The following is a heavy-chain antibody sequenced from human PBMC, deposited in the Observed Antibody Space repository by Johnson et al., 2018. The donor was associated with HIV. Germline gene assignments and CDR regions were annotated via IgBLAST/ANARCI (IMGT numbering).Heavy chain of an antibody. V-gene: IGHV3-53*03. J-gene: IGHJ3*02. CDR3: ARGRLGDPFPDAFDI. Sequence: VSSNYMSWVRQAPGKGLEWVSVIYSGGSTYYADSVKGRFTISRDNAKNSLYLQMNSLRAEDTALYYCARGRLGDPFPDAFDIWGQGTMVTVSS. CDR1: VSSNY. D-gene: IGHD3-16*01. CDR2: IYSGGST.